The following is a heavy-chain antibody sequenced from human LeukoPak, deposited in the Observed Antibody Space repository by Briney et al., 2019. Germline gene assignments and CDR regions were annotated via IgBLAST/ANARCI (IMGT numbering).Heavy chain of an antibody. V-gene: IGHV3-48*01. CDR1: GFTFSSYS. CDR2: ISGSSSTI. CDR3: AREAGYSYALGY. Sequence: GGSLRLSCAASGFTFSSYSMNWVRQAPGKGLEWVSYISGSSSTIYYADSVKGRFTISRDSAENSLYLQMNSLRAEDTAVYYCAREAGYSYALGYWGQGTLVTVSS. J-gene: IGHJ4*02. D-gene: IGHD5-18*01.